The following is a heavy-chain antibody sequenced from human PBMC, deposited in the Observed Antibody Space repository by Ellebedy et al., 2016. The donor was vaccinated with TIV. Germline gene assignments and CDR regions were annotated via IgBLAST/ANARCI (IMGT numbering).Heavy chain of an antibody. J-gene: IGHJ4*02. CDR2: IYYSGST. D-gene: IGHD2/OR15-2a*01. Sequence: MPSETLSLTCTVSGGSISSYYWSWIRQPPGKGLEWIGYIYYSGSTNYNPSLKSRVTISVDTSKNQFSLKLSSVTAADTAVYYCARASELSTYDYWGQGTLVTVSS. CDR3: ARASELSTYDY. CDR1: GGSISSYY. V-gene: IGHV4-59*01.